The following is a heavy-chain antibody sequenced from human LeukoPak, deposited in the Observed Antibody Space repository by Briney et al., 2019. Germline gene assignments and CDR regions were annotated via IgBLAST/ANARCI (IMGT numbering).Heavy chain of an antibody. CDR3: ARDERSSGWLSIDY. J-gene: IGHJ4*02. CDR2: ISSSGSTI. Sequence: LSLTCAVYGGSFSGYYWSWIRQAPGKGLEWVSYISSSGSTIYYADSVKGRFTISRDNAKNSLYLQMNSLRAEDTAVYYCARDERSSGWLSIDYWGQGTLVTVSS. V-gene: IGHV3-11*04. D-gene: IGHD6-19*01. CDR1: GGSFSGYY.